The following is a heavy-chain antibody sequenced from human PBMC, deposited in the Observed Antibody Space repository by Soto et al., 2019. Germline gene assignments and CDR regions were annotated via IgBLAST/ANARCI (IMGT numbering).Heavy chain of an antibody. D-gene: IGHD2-15*01. J-gene: IGHJ6*02. CDR1: GFTFSTYW. Sequence: GGSLRLSCTASGFTFSTYWMSWVRQAPGMGLEWVANIGEDGSEKYYVDSVKGRFTISRDNTKNSLYLQMNSLRADDTAVYYCARGSAGDNYDYGIDDWGQGTTVTVSS. CDR2: IGEDGSEK. CDR3: ARGSAGDNYDYGIDD. V-gene: IGHV3-7*03.